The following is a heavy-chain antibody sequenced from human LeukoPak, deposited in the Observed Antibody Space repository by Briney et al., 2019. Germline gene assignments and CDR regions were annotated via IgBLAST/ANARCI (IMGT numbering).Heavy chain of an antibody. J-gene: IGHJ3*02. Sequence: ASVKFSCKASNYTFTSYGISWVRQAPGQGLEWMGWINPYKGNTIYAQKVQDRVTMTTDTSTSTAYMELRSLRSDDTAVYYCARGRVRRDAFDIWGQGTMVTVSS. D-gene: IGHD5/OR15-5a*01. CDR2: INPYKGNT. CDR1: NYTFTSYG. CDR3: ARGRVRRDAFDI. V-gene: IGHV1-18*01.